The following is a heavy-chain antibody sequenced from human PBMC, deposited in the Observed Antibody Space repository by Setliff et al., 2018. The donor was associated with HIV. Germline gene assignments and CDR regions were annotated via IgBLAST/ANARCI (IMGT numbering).Heavy chain of an antibody. CDR2: ITASSNTI. CDR3: ARAYNVYDYRFDSSGYDY. V-gene: IGHV3-48*03. J-gene: IGHJ4*02. D-gene: IGHD3-22*01. Sequence: GGSLRLSCAASGFTFSTHEMNWVRQAPGKGLEWVSYITASSNTIYYADSVKGRFTISRDNSKNLLFLQMNSLRAEDTAVYYCARAYNVYDYRFDSSGYDYWGQGTLVTV. CDR1: GFTFSTHE.